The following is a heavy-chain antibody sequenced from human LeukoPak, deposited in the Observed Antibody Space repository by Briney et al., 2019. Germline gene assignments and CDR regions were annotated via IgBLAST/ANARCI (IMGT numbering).Heavy chain of an antibody. CDR3: ARGSGMDV. CDR2: IYYSGST. V-gene: IGHV4-59*01. Sequence: NPSETLSLTCSVSGGSITSYYWSWIRQPPGKGLEWIGYIYYSGSTNYNPSLKSRVTIAVDTTKNQFSLKLSSVTAADTALYYCARGSGMDVWGQGTTVTVSS. J-gene: IGHJ6*02. CDR1: GGSITSYY.